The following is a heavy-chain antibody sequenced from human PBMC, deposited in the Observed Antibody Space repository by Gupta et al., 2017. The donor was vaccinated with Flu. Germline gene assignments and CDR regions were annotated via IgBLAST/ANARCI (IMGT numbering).Heavy chain of an antibody. J-gene: IGHJ3*02. CDR3: TTRPIRITMIRGDI. CDR1: GFTLGTAW. V-gene: IGHV3-15*01. D-gene: IGHD3-22*01. Sequence: ELQLVEAGGGLVKPGGSLRLSCAASGFTLGTAWMSWVRQAPGKGLEWVGRIKSKTDGGTTDYAAPVKGRFTISRDDSKNTLYLQMNSLKTEDTAVYYCTTRPIRITMIRGDIWGQGTMVTVSS. CDR2: IKSKTDGGTT.